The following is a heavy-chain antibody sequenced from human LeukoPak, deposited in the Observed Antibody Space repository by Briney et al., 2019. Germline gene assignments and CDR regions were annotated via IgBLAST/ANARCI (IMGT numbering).Heavy chain of an antibody. J-gene: IGHJ4*02. V-gene: IGHV3-23*01. CDR1: GFTFSSYA. D-gene: IGHD3-16*02. Sequence: GGSLRLSCAASGFTFSSYAMSWVRQAPGEGLGWVSAICGSGGGTYYADSLKGRFTISRDNSKNTLYLQMNSLRAEDTAVYYCAKDSTYYDYAWGSYRLVPDYWGQGTLVTVSS. CDR2: ICGSGGGT. CDR3: AKDSTYYDYAWGSYRLVPDY.